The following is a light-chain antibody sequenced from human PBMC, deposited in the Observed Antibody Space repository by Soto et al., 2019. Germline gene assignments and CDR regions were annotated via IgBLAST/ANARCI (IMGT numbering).Light chain of an antibody. CDR3: QQSFSTLGWT. J-gene: IGKJ1*01. CDR2: AAS. CDR1: QSISSY. Sequence: DIQMTQSPSSLSASVGDRVTITCRASQSISSYLNWYQQKPGKAPKLLISAASSLQSGVPSRFSGSGSGTDFTLTISSLQPEDFATYYCQQSFSTLGWTFGQGTNVDIK. V-gene: IGKV1-39*01.